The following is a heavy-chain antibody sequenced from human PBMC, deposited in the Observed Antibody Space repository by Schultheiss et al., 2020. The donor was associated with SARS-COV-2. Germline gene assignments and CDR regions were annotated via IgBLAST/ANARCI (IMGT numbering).Heavy chain of an antibody. Sequence: ETLSLTCTVSGGSISSYYWSWIRQPPGKGLEWVSAISGSGGSTYYADSVKDRFAISRDNSKNTLYLQMNSLRIEDTAVYYCARTGSGWYGGFDYWGQGTLVTVSS. CDR3: ARTGSGWYGGFDY. V-gene: IGHV3-23*01. J-gene: IGHJ4*02. CDR2: ISGSGGST. CDR1: GGSISSYY. D-gene: IGHD6-19*01.